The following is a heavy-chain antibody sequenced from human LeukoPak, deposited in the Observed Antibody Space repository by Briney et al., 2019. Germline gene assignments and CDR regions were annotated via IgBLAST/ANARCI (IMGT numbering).Heavy chain of an antibody. D-gene: IGHD3-3*01. CDR3: ARDFWRQPLQEALSGTDY. V-gene: IGHV3-11*01. CDR2: ISSSGSTI. J-gene: IGHJ4*02. Sequence: PGGSLRLSCAASGFTSSDYYMSWIRQAPGKGLEWVSYISSSGSTIYYADSVKGRFTISRDNAKNSLYLQMDSLRAEDTAVYYCARDFWRQPLQEALSGTDYWGQGTLVTVSS. CDR1: GFTSSDYY.